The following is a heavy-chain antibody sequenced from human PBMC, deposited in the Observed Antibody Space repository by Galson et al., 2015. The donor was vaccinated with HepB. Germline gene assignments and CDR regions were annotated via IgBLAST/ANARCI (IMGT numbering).Heavy chain of an antibody. CDR3: ARESDCSGGTCYRGAFDY. J-gene: IGHJ4*02. CDR1: GFTFSRYA. Sequence: SLRLSCAASGFTFSRYAMHWVRQAPGKGLEWVAVIWYDGSNQYYADSVKGRFTISRDNSENTLYLQMNSLRAEDTALYYCARESDCSGGTCYRGAFDYWGQGSLVTVSS. V-gene: IGHV3-33*01. CDR2: IWYDGSNQ. D-gene: IGHD2-15*01.